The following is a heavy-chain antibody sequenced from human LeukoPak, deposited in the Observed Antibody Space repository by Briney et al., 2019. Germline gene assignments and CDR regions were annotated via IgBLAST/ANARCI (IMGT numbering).Heavy chain of an antibody. J-gene: IGHJ4*02. CDR2: IWHDGSNK. D-gene: IGHD6-6*01. Sequence: GGSLRLSCAASGFTFSTYGIHWVRQAPGKGLQWVAVIWHDGSNKIYADSVKGRFTISRDNSRKTVSLQMDSLIVQDTAVHYSARVNGGNRSSAGLLAYWRRGTRLTASS. CDR1: GFTFSTYG. CDR3: ARVNGGNRSSAGLLAY. V-gene: IGHV3-33*01.